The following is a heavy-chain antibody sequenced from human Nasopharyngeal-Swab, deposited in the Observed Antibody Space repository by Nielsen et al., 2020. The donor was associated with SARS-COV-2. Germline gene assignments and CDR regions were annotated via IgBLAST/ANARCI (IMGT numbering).Heavy chain of an antibody. D-gene: IGHD2-2*01. J-gene: IGHJ6*03. Sequence: SETLSLTCTVSGGSISTSSDFWGWIRQPPGKGLEWIGSVFYTGSTYYNPSLKSRVTISVDTSKNQFSLRLSSVTAADTAVYYCARHGCSSTSCSAFFYYYMDVWGKGTTVTVSS. V-gene: IGHV4-39*01. CDR3: ARHGCSSTSCSAFFYYYMDV. CDR1: GGSISTSSDF. CDR2: VFYTGST.